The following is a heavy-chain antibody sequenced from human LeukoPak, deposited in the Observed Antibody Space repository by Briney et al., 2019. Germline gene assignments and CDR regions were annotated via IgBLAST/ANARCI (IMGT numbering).Heavy chain of an antibody. D-gene: IGHD2-15*01. V-gene: IGHV4-31*03. CDR3: ARAGYVGYCSGGSCYPHFDY. J-gene: IGHJ4*02. CDR2: IYYSGST. CDR1: GGSISSGGYY. Sequence: SETLSLTCTVSGGSISSGGYYWSWIRQHPGKGLEWIGYIYYSGSTYYNPSLKSRVTISVDTSKNQFSLKLSPVTAADTAVYYCARAGYVGYCSGGSCYPHFDYWGQGTLVTVSS.